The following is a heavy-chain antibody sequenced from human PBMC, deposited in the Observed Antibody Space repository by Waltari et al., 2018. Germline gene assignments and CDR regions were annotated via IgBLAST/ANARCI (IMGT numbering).Heavy chain of an antibody. CDR1: GGSFSVYY. Sequence: QVQLQQWGAGLLKPSEPLSLTCAVYGGSFSVYYWSWIRQPPRKGLEWIGEINHSGSTNYNPSLKSRVTISVDTSKNQFSLKLSSVTAADTAVYYCARGRRWLQPYYYYGMDVWGQGTTVTVSS. D-gene: IGHD5-12*01. J-gene: IGHJ6*02. V-gene: IGHV4-34*01. CDR2: INHSGST. CDR3: ARGRRWLQPYYYYGMDV.